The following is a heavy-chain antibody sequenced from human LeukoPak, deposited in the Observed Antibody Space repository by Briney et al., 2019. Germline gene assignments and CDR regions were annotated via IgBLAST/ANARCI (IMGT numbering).Heavy chain of an antibody. CDR1: GGSITTYN. D-gene: IGHD2-2*01. Sequence: SETLSLICTVSGGSITTYNWIWIRQTPGQALEWIGHIYSSGATKYNPSLKSRATILLDTSKNQLSLKLSSVSAADTAVYYCARRTPGPQLDEYVAYFFDHWGQGTQVTASS. V-gene: IGHV4-4*09. CDR2: IYSSGAT. J-gene: IGHJ4*02. CDR3: ARRTPGPQLDEYVAYFFDH.